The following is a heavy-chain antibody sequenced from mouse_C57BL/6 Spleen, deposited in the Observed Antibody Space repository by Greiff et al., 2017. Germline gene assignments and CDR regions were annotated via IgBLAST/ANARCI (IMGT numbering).Heavy chain of an antibody. Sequence: DVQLVESGGGLVQPGGSLSLSCAASGFTFTDYYMSWVRQPPGKALEWLGFIRNKANGYTTEYSASVKGRFTISRDNSQSILYLQMNALRAEDSATYYCAWGYYDAMDYWGQGTSVTVSS. D-gene: IGHD2-2*01. CDR3: AWGYYDAMDY. CDR1: GFTFTDYY. V-gene: IGHV7-3*01. CDR2: IRNKANGYTT. J-gene: IGHJ4*01.